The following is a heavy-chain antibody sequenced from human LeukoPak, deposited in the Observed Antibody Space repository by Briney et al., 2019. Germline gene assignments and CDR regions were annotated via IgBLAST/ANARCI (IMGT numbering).Heavy chain of an antibody. CDR1: GGSISSYY. CDR2: IYTSGST. CDR3: RGVATGGFDY. J-gene: IGHJ4*02. Sequence: SETLSLTCTVSGGSISSYYWSWIRQPPGKGLEWIGYIYTSGSTNYNPSLKSRVTISVDTSKNQFSLKLSSVIAADTAVYYCRGVATGGFDYWGQGTLVTVSS. V-gene: IGHV4-4*09. D-gene: IGHD5-12*01.